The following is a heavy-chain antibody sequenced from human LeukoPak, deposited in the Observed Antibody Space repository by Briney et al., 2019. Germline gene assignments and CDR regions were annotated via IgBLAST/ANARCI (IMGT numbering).Heavy chain of an antibody. CDR3: ARQSTIFGNY. CDR1: GGSISSSSYY. D-gene: IGHD3-9*01. Sequence: PSETLSLTCTVSGGSISSSSYYWGWIRQPPGKGLEWIGSIYYSGSTYYNPSLKSRVTISVDTSKNQFSLKLSSVTAADTAVYYCARQSTIFGNYWGQGTLVTVSS. J-gene: IGHJ4*02. CDR2: IYYSGST. V-gene: IGHV4-39*01.